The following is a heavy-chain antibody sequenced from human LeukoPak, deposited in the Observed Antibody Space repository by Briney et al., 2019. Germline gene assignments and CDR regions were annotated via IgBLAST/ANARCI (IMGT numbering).Heavy chain of an antibody. V-gene: IGHV3-30-3*01. CDR3: AREGVYYYGSGSYLGAFDI. J-gene: IGHJ3*02. D-gene: IGHD3-10*01. CDR2: ISYDGSNK. CDR1: GFTFSSYA. Sequence: PGGSLRLSCAASGFTFSSYAMHWVRQAPGKGLEWVAVISYDGSNKYYADSVKGRFTISRDNSKNTLYLQMNSLRAEDTAVYYCAREGVYYYGSGSYLGAFDIWGQGTMVTASS.